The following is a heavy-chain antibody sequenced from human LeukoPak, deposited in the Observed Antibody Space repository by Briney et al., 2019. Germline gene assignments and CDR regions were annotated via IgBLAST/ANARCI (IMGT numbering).Heavy chain of an antibody. CDR1: GFTFISYA. V-gene: IGHV3-30*04. J-gene: IGHJ5*02. Sequence: GGSLRLSCAASGFTFISYAIHWVRQAPGKGLEWVAVISFHGTDTFYADSVKGRFTISRDNAKNSLYLQMNSLRAEDTAVYYCARDGQGYTNWFDPWGQGTLVTVSS. D-gene: IGHD5-18*01. CDR3: ARDGQGYTNWFDP. CDR2: ISFHGTDT.